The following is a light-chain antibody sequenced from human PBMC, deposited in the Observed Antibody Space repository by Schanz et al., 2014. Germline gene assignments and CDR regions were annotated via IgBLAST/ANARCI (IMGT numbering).Light chain of an antibody. Sequence: EIVLTQSPGTLSLSPGERATISCRASQSGSSSYLAWYQQKPGQAPRLLIYDASNRATGIPARFSGSGSGTDFTLTIGRLEPEDFAVYYCQQYGNSPRTFGQGTKVEIK. V-gene: IGKV3-20*01. CDR3: QQYGNSPRT. CDR2: DAS. J-gene: IGKJ1*01. CDR1: QSGSSSY.